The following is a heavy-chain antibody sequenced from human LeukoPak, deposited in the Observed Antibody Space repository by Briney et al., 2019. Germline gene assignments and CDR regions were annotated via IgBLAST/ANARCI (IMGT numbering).Heavy chain of an antibody. J-gene: IGHJ6*02. V-gene: IGHV3-53*01. D-gene: IGHD2-21*02. Sequence: GGSLRLSCAASGFIVSSEYMSWVRQAPGKGLEWVSAVYSNDNTYYADPVKGRFSISRDKSKNTLYLQMNSLRAEDTAVYYCGSSTAHYYDYGMDAWGQGATVTVSS. CDR3: GSSTAHYYDYGMDA. CDR1: GFIVSSEY. CDR2: VYSNDNT.